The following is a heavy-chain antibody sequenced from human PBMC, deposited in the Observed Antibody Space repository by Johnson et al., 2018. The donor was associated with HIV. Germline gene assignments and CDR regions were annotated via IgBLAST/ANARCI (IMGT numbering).Heavy chain of an antibody. CDR1: GFTFSSYA. CDR3: ARAVTPFGDWEAFDI. D-gene: IGHD3-10*01. Sequence: QVQLVESGGSVVQPGRSLRLSCAASGFTFSSYAMHWVRQAPGKGLEWVAVISYDGGNKYYADSVKGRFTISRDNSKNTLYLQMNSLRAEDTAVYYCARAVTPFGDWEAFDIWGQGTMVTVSS. CDR2: ISYDGGNK. V-gene: IGHV3-30-3*01. J-gene: IGHJ3*02.